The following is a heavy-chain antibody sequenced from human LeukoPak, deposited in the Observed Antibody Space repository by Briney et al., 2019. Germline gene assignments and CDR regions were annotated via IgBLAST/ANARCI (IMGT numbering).Heavy chain of an antibody. D-gene: IGHD5-18*01. CDR1: GGSFSGYY. Sequence: SKTLSLTCAVYGGSFSGYYWSWIRQPPGKGLEWIGEINHSGSTNYNPSLKSRVTISVDTSKNQFSLKLSSVTAADTAVYYCARGGLAGGYSYGSFDYWGQGTLVTVSS. CDR2: INHSGST. CDR3: ARGGLAGGYSYGSFDY. V-gene: IGHV4-34*01. J-gene: IGHJ4*02.